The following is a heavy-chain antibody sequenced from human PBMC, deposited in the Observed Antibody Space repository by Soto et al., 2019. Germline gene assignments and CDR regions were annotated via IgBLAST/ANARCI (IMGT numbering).Heavy chain of an antibody. CDR3: ARLYDSTGTVAFDV. J-gene: IGHJ3*01. D-gene: IGHD3-22*01. CDR2: INPRADST. Sequence: GASLKVSCKTSGYTFNNYFIHWVRQAPGQGLEWMGIINPRADSTNYAQKFQGRVTMTRDTSASTVYMELSSLRSEDTAMYYCARLYDSTGTVAFDVWGQGTMVTVSS. V-gene: IGHV1-46*02. CDR1: GYTFNNYF.